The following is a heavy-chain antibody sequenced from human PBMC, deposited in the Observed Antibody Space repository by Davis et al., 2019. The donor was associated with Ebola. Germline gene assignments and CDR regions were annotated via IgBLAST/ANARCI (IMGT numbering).Heavy chain of an antibody. J-gene: IGHJ4*02. V-gene: IGHV3-21*01. D-gene: IGHD6-6*01. CDR1: GFVFSSYV. Sequence: GESLKISCAASGFVFSSYVMSWVRRAPGKGLEWVSTLGLSADTYYADSVKGRFTISRDNAKNSLSLQMNSLRDEDTAVYYCVGDGSSTSSDYWGQGTLVTVSS. CDR2: LGLSADT. CDR3: VGDGSSTSSDY.